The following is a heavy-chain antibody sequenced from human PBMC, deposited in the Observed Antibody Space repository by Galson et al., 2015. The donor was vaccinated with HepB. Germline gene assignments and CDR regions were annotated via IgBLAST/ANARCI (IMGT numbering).Heavy chain of an antibody. J-gene: IGHJ3*02. D-gene: IGHD5-24*01. CDR3: ATGTGGTTGYNSFDI. CDR1: GFTFSNAW. CDR2: IKSKTDGGTT. V-gene: IGHV3-15*07. Sequence: SLRLSCAASGFTFSNAWMNWVRQAPGKGLEWVGRIKSKTDGGTTDYAAPVKGRFTISRDNTKNSMFLQMNSLRTEDTAVYYCATGTGGTTGYNSFDIWGQGTMVTVSS.